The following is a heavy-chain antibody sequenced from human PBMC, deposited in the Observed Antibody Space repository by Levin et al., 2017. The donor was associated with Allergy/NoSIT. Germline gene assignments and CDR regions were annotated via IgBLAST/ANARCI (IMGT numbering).Heavy chain of an antibody. CDR3: AHASSPRIFDY. CDR2: IYWDDDK. D-gene: IGHD2-15*01. J-gene: IGHJ4*02. V-gene: IGHV2-5*02. CDR1: GFSLSTSGVG. Sequence: KESGPTLVKPTQTLTLTCTFSGFSLSTSGVGVGWIRQPPGKALECLALIYWDDDKRYSPSLESRLTITKDTSKNQVVLTMTNMDPVDTATYYCAHASSPRIFDYWGQGTLVTVSS.